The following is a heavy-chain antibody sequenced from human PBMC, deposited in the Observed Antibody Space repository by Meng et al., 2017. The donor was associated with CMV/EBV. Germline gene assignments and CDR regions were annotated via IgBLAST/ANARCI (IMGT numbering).Heavy chain of an antibody. CDR2: IRSKANSYAT. V-gene: IGHV3-73*01. CDR1: GFTFSGSA. D-gene: IGHD3-22*01. J-gene: IGHJ3*02. CDR3: ARGGSLNYYDSSGSDAFDI. Sequence: GESLKISCAASGFTFSGSAMHWVRQASGKGLEWVGRIRSKANSYATAYAASVKGRFTISRDDSKNTLYLQMNSLRAEDMALYYCARGGSLNYYDSSGSDAFDIWGQGTMVTVSS.